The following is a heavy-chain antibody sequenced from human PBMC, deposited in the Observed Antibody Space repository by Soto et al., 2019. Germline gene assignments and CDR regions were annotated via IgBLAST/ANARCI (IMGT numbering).Heavy chain of an antibody. D-gene: IGHD3-22*01. CDR3: ARMNYYDTSGYPFDY. J-gene: IGHJ4*02. V-gene: IGHV4-59*01. Sequence: SETLSITCTVSGGSISRYYWGWIRQPPGKGLEWIGYIYFRGTTNYNPSLKSRVTMSADTSKNQFSLKLNSVTAADTAVYYCARMNYYDTSGYPFDYWGQGMMVTVS. CDR2: IYFRGTT. CDR1: GGSISRYY.